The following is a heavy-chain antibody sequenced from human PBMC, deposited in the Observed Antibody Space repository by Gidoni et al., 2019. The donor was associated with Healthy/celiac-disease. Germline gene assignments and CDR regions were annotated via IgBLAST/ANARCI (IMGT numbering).Heavy chain of an antibody. CDR2: INWNGGST. J-gene: IGHJ4*02. CDR1: GFPFDYYG. CDR3: ARTYCSGGSCYIFDY. D-gene: IGHD2-15*01. V-gene: IGHV3-20*04. Sequence: EVPLVESGGGVVRPGGSLSLCCAASGFPFDYYGMSWVRQVPGKGLEWVSGINWNGGSTGYADSVKGRFTISRDNAKNSLYLQMNSLRAEDTALYYCARTYCSGGSCYIFDYWGQGTLVTVSS.